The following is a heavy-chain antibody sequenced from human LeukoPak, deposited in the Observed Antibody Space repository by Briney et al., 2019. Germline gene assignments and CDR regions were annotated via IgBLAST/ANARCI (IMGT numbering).Heavy chain of an antibody. V-gene: IGHV3-7*01. D-gene: IGHD6-19*01. CDR1: GFTFTKYW. CDR2: INQDGSQK. Sequence: PGGSLRLSCSAPGFTFTKYWMSWIRQLPGQGLEWVANINQDGSQKYYVDSAKGRFTNSRDNAKNSLFLQMNSLRAEDTAVYYCVRDVSSGWAFDYWGHGTLVTVSS. J-gene: IGHJ4*01. CDR3: VRDVSSGWAFDY.